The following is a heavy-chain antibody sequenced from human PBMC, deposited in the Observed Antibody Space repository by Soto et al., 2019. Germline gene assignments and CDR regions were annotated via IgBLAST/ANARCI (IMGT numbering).Heavy chain of an antibody. CDR2: INHSGST. Sequence: SETLSLTCAVYGLSFSGYYWSLIRQPPGKGLEWIGEINHSGSTNYNPSLKSRVTISVDTSKNQFSLKLSSVTAADTAVYYCAKDRTPFWWNGVFYTMDVWGQGTTVTVSS. V-gene: IGHV4-34*01. CDR3: AKDRTPFWWNGVFYTMDV. J-gene: IGHJ6*02. D-gene: IGHD1-1*01. CDR1: GLSFSGYY.